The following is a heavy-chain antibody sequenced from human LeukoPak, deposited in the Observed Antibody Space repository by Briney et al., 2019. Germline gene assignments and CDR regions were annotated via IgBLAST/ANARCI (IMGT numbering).Heavy chain of an antibody. CDR2: IYTSGST. CDR1: GGPISSYY. D-gene: IGHD4-17*01. J-gene: IGHJ4*02. Sequence: SETLSLTCADSGGPISSYYCSWIRQPAGKGLQWIGRIYTSGSTNYNPSLKSRVTMSVDTSNNQFSLKLSSVTAADTAVYYCARRRKGAYDFDYWGQGTLVTVSS. CDR3: ARRRKGAYDFDY. V-gene: IGHV4-4*07.